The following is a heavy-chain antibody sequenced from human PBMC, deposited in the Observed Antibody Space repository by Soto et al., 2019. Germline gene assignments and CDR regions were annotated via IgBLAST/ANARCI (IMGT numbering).Heavy chain of an antibody. CDR3: ARLANRVGSCPDY. CDR1: GYSFRNSW. CDR2: IFPGDSDT. D-gene: IGHD2-15*01. V-gene: IGHV5-51*01. J-gene: IGHJ4*02. Sequence: PGESLKISCKGFGYSFRNSWIGWVRQMSGNGLEWMGIIFPGDSDTRYSPSFQGQVTISADTSISTAYLQWSSLKASDTAMYYCARLANRVGSCPDYWGEGTQVTVYS.